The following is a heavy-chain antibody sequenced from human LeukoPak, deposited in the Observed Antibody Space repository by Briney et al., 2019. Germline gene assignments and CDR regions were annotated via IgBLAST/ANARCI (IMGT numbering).Heavy chain of an antibody. D-gene: IGHD3-10*01. CDR1: GFTFSSYS. V-gene: IGHV3-48*01. CDR3: ARDGSGRVPEMSAPDY. CDR2: IRSSSRTI. Sequence: GGSLRLSCAASGFTFSSYSMNWVREAPGKGLEWVSYIRSSSRTIYYADSVKGRFTISRDNAKNSLYLQMNSLRAEDTAVYYCARDGSGRVPEMSAPDYWGQGTLVTVSS. J-gene: IGHJ4*02.